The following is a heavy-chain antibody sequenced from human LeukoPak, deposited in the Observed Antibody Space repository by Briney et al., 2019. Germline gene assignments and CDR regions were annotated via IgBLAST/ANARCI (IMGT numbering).Heavy chain of an antibody. CDR2: IYYSGST. V-gene: IGHV4-31*03. Sequence: PSETLSLTCTVSGGSISSGGYYWSWIRQHPGKGLEWIGYIYYSGSTYYNPSLKSRVTISVDTSKNQFSLKLSSVTAADTAVYYCARAPPDYYDSSGYSFSVVFDIWGQGTMVTVSS. CDR1: GGSISSGGYY. J-gene: IGHJ3*02. D-gene: IGHD3-22*01. CDR3: ARAPPDYYDSSGYSFSVVFDI.